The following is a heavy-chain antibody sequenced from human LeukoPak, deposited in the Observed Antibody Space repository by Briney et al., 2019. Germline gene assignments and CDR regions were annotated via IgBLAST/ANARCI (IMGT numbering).Heavy chain of an antibody. CDR1: GGSISSYY. CDR3: ARGGSSWYFDY. D-gene: IGHD6-13*01. J-gene: IGHJ4*02. CDR2: IYYSGST. Sequence: SETLSLTCTVSGGSISSYYWSWIRQPPGKGLEWIGYIYYSGSTNYNPSLKSRVTISVDTSKNQFSLKLSSVTAADTAVYYCARGGSSWYFDYWGQGTLVTVSS. V-gene: IGHV4-59*01.